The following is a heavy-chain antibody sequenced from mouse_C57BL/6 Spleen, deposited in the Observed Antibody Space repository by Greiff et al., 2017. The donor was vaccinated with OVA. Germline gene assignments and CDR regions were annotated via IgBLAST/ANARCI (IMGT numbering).Heavy chain of an antibody. J-gene: IGHJ4*01. CDR1: GYTFTSYW. CDR2: IYPTSGGT. V-gene: IGHV1-64*01. CDR3: SSGDYS. Sequence: VQLQQPGAELVKPGASVKMSCKASGYTFTSYWMHWVKQRPGQGLEWIGKIYPTSGGTNYNEKFKSKATLTVDKSSSTAYMQLSSLTSEDSAGFYCSSGDYSWGQGTSVTVSS.